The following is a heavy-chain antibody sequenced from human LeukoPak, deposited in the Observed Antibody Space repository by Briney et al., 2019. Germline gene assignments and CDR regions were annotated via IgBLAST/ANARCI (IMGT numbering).Heavy chain of an antibody. CDR3: ARDPGSYGTSCPDY. J-gene: IGHJ4*02. V-gene: IGHV3-33*01. CDR1: GFTFSSYG. Sequence: GGSLRLSCAASGFTFSSYGMHWVRQAPGKGLEWVAVIWYDGSNKYCADSVKGRFTISRDNSKNTLYLQMNSLRAEDTAVYYCARDPGSYGTSCPDYWGQGTLVTVSS. D-gene: IGHD1-26*01. CDR2: IWYDGSNK.